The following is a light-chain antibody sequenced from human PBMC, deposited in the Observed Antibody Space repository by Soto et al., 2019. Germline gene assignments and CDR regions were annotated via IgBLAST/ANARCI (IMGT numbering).Light chain of an antibody. CDR2: KAS. J-gene: IGKJ2*01. CDR3: QQGRQQST. V-gene: IGKV1-5*03. CDR1: QNVSNW. Sequence: DVAMTQSPSTLPTSIGDRVTINCRASQNVSNWLAWYQQKPGKAPKLLIYKASRLESGVPSRFSASGSGTDFTLNKNSLQSDDVDHNFRQQGRQQSTFGQGPKLKIK.